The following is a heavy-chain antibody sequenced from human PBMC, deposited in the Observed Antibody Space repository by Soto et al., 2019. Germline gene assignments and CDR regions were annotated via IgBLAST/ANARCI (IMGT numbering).Heavy chain of an antibody. J-gene: IGHJ4*02. V-gene: IGHV5-10-1*01. D-gene: IGHD3-22*01. Sequence: LKISCKGSGYSFAGYWITWVRQKPGRGLEWMGRIDPSDSQTYYSPSFRGHVTISVTKSITTVFLQWSSLRASDTAMYYCARQIYDSDTGPNFQYYFDSWGQGTPVTVSS. CDR3: ARQIYDSDTGPNFQYYFDS. CDR2: IDPSDSQT. CDR1: GYSFAGYW.